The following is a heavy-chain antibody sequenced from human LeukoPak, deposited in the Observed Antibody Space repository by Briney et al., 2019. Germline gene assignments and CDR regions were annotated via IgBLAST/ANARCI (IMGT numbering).Heavy chain of an antibody. CDR3: ARGRLGTWFGELKA. CDR1: GYIFTGYY. Sequence: ASVKVSCKASGYIFTGYYMHWVRQAPGQGLEWMGWINANSGGTKYAQTFQGRVTMTRDTSISTAYMELSSLRSDDTAVYYCARGRLGTWFGELKAWGQGTLVTVSS. J-gene: IGHJ5*02. D-gene: IGHD3-10*01. CDR2: INANSGGT. V-gene: IGHV1-2*02.